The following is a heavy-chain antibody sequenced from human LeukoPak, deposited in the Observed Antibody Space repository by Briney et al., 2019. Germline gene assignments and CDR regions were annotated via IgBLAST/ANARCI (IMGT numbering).Heavy chain of an antibody. CDR1: GYTFTSYD. Sequence: ASVKVSRKASGYTFTSYDINWVRQATGQGLEWMGWMNPNSGNTGYAQKFQGRVTMTRNTSISTAYMELSSLRSEDTAVYYCARRIAYCGGDCYLLFDYWGQGTLVTVSS. V-gene: IGHV1-8*01. D-gene: IGHD2-21*02. CDR2: MNPNSGNT. J-gene: IGHJ4*02. CDR3: ARRIAYCGGDCYLLFDY.